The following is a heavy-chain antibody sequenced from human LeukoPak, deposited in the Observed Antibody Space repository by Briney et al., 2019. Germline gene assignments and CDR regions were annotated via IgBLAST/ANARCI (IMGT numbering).Heavy chain of an antibody. J-gene: IGHJ4*02. Sequence: SETLSLTCTVSGCSVSNDNHCWSWIRQPPGKGLEWIGYVNYSGSTKYNPSLKSRVSISADTSRSQVSLKLSSVTAADTAVYYCARDRGGFTYGEYYFDYWGQGSLVTVSS. D-gene: IGHD2-15*01. V-gene: IGHV4-61*01. CDR3: ARDRGGFTYGEYYFDY. CDR2: VNYSGST. CDR1: GCSVSNDNHC.